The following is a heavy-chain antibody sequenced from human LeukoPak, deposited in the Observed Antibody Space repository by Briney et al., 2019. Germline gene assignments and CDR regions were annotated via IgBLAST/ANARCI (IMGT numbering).Heavy chain of an antibody. CDR1: GGSFSGYH. CDR3: ALSSAASATLDS. D-gene: IGHD2-15*01. CDR2: INHSGIT. V-gene: IGHV4-34*01. J-gene: IGHJ4*02. Sequence: SETLSLTCAVSGGSFSGYHFSWIRQPPGKGLEWVGEINHSGITNYSPSLKSRITVSLDTSKNQFSLKLSSVTAADTAVYYCALSSAASATLDSWGQGTLVTVSS.